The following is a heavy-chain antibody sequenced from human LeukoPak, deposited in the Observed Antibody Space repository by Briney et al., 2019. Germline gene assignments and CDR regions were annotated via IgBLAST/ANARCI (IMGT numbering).Heavy chain of an antibody. CDR1: GFTFSTYA. J-gene: IGHJ5*02. Sequence: GGSLRLSCAASGFTFSTYAMSWVRQAPGKGLEWVSSISGSGNSTYYADSVKGRFTISRGNSKNTLYLQMNSLRAEDTAVYYCAKDAKAAANNWFDPWGQGTLVTVSS. V-gene: IGHV3-23*01. CDR3: AKDAKAAANNWFDP. CDR2: ISGSGNST. D-gene: IGHD6-13*01.